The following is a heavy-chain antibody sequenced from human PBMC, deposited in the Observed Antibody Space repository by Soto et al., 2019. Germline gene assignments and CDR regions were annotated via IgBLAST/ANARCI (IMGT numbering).Heavy chain of an antibody. V-gene: IGHV2-26*01. D-gene: IGHD3-10*01. J-gene: IGHJ4*02. CDR2: IFWNEGK. CDR1: GFSLSNARMG. CDR3: ARILRVTMVRGVIISTDY. Sequence: QVTLKESGPVLVKPTETLTLTCTVSGFSLSNARMGVSWMRQPPGKALEWLAHIFWNEGKSYSTSLKSRLTISKDTSKSQVVLTMTNMDPVDTATYYCARILRVTMVRGVIISTDYWGQGTLVTVSS.